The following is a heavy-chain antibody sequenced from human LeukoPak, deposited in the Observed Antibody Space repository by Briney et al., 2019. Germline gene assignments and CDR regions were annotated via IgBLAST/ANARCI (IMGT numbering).Heavy chain of an antibody. Sequence: ASVTVSCKTSGYTFSDYYIHWVRQAPGQGLEWMGWINPNSGDTNYAQKFLGRVTMTRDTSISTAYIELSRLKSDDTAVYYCARKVYWYDTSDYHYFDSWGQGTLVTVSS. D-gene: IGHD3-22*01. CDR1: GYTFSDYY. CDR2: INPNSGDT. J-gene: IGHJ4*02. V-gene: IGHV1-2*02. CDR3: ARKVYWYDTSDYHYFDS.